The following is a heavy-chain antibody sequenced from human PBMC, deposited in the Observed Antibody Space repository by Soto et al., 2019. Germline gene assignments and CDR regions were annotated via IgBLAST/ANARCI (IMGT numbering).Heavy chain of an antibody. CDR3: AKRRGAGGHFDY. CDR1: GFTLRSYA. Sequence: GGSLRLYCSASGFTLRSYAMGWVRQGPGKGLEWVAVVSIGGSTHYADSVRGRFTISRDNSKNTLSLQMNSLTAEDTAVYFCAKRRGAGGHFDYWGQGALVTVSS. D-gene: IGHD2-15*01. CDR2: VSIGGST. J-gene: IGHJ4*02. V-gene: IGHV3-23*01.